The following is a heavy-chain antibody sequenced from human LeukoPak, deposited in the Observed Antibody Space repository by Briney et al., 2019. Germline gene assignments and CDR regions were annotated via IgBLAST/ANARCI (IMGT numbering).Heavy chain of an antibody. CDR3: AVSGNNKTFYPDLKY. CDR2: IIPMFGTS. V-gene: IGHV1-69*06. Sequence: AASLKVSCKASGGTFSSFAISWVRQAPGQGLEWMARIIPMFGTSNYAQNLQGRVTITADKSTTTAFMQLSSLRSEDTAMYYCAVSGNNKTFYPDLKYWGQGTLVTVSS. D-gene: IGHD1-26*01. J-gene: IGHJ4*02. CDR1: GGTFSSFA.